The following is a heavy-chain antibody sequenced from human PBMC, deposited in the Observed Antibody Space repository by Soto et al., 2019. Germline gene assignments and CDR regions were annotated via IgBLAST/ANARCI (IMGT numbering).Heavy chain of an antibody. CDR3: ARDSAWVFDY. Sequence: QVQVVESGGGVVQPGRSLRLSCAASGFTFSSYGIHWVRQAPGKGLEWVAIVWHDGSNKYYADSVEGRFTISRDNSRNTVYLQMNSRRVEDTAVYYCARDSAWVFDYWGQGTLVTVSS. CDR1: GFTFSSYG. J-gene: IGHJ4*02. D-gene: IGHD7-27*01. CDR2: VWHDGSNK. V-gene: IGHV3-33*01.